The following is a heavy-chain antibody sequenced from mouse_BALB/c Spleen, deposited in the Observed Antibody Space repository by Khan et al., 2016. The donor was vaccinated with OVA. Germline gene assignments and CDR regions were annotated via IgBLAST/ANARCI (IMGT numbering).Heavy chain of an antibody. D-gene: IGHD1-2*01. Sequence: EVQLQESGPGLVKPSQSLSLTCTVTGYSITSGYGWNWIRQFPGNKLEWMGYISYSGSTNYNPSLKSRISITRDTSKNQFFLPLNSVTTEDKATYYCARTARIKYWGQGTTRTVSS. CDR2: ISYSGST. CDR3: ARTARIKY. J-gene: IGHJ2*01. V-gene: IGHV3-2*02. CDR1: GYSITSGYG.